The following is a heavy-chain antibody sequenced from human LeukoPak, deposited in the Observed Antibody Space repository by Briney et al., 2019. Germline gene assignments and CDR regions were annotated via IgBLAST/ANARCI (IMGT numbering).Heavy chain of an antibody. J-gene: IGHJ6*02. Sequence: ASVKVSCKASGYTFTGYYMHWVRQAPGQGLEWMGWINPNSGGTNYAQKNQGRVTMTADTSTSTAYMEVRSLRSDDTAVYYCARYYDSSGDGSKDYYGMDVWGQGTTVTVSS. CDR3: ARYYDSSGDGSKDYYGMDV. CDR2: INPNSGGT. CDR1: GYTFTGYY. V-gene: IGHV1-2*02. D-gene: IGHD3-22*01.